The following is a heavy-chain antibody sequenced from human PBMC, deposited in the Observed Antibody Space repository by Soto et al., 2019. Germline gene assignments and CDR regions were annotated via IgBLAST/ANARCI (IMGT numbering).Heavy chain of an antibody. CDR1: GGSISSYY. D-gene: IGHD6-6*01. V-gene: IGHV4-59*01. CDR3: ARVSGSIAARFPDYGMDV. Sequence: ASETLSLTCTVSGGSISSYYWSWIRQPPGKGLEWIGYIYYSGSTNYNPSLKSRVTISVDTSKNQFSLKLSSVTAADTAVYYCARVSGSIAARFPDYGMDVWGQGTTVTVSS. J-gene: IGHJ6*02. CDR2: IYYSGST.